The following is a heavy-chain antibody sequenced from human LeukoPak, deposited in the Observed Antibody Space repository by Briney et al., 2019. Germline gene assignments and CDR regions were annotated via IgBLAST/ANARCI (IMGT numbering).Heavy chain of an antibody. CDR3: ATGIQNIAGRVY. CDR1: GYSISSGYY. D-gene: IGHD6-6*01. Sequence: PSETLSLTCTVSGYSISSGYYWGWIRQAPGKGLEWIGNLYHSGSTYYNPSLKSRVSISVDTSKNQFSLNLSSVTAADTAVYYCATGIQNIAGRVYWGQGTLVTVSS. CDR2: LYHSGST. J-gene: IGHJ4*02. V-gene: IGHV4-38-2*02.